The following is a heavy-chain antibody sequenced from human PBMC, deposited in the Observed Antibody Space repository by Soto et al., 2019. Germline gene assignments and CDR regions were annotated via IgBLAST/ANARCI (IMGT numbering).Heavy chain of an antibody. Sequence: SETLSLTCAVYGGSFSGYYWSWIRQPPGKGLEWIGEINHSGSTNYNPSLKSRVTISVDTSKNQFSLKLSSVTAADTAVYYCAFTLIAVAAPLPDYWGQGTLVTVSS. CDR3: AFTLIAVAAPLPDY. CDR2: INHSGST. J-gene: IGHJ4*02. CDR1: GGSFSGYY. V-gene: IGHV4-34*01. D-gene: IGHD6-19*01.